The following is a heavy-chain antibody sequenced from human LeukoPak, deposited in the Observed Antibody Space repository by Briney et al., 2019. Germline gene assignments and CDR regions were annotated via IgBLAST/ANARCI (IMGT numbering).Heavy chain of an antibody. Sequence: GGSLRLSCAASGFTFSSYGMSWVRQAPGKGLEWVSAISGSGGSTYYADSVKGRFTISRDDSKNTLYLQMNSLRAEDTAVYYCARDQVRVYFDYWGQGTLVTVSS. CDR1: GFTFSSYG. D-gene: IGHD3-22*01. J-gene: IGHJ4*02. V-gene: IGHV3-23*01. CDR3: ARDQVRVYFDY. CDR2: ISGSGGST.